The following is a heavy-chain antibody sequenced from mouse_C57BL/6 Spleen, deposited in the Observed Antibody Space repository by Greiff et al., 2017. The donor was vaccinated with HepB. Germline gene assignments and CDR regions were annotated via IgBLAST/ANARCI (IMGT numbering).Heavy chain of an antibody. D-gene: IGHD3-2*02. Sequence: VQVVESGPELVKPGASVKISCKASGYAFSSSWMNWVKQRPGKGLEWIGRIYPGDGDTNYNGKFKGKATLTADKSSSTAYMQLSSLTSEDSAVYFCARWEATRAMDYWGQGTSVTVSS. V-gene: IGHV1-82*01. CDR1: GYAFSSSW. CDR2: IYPGDGDT. J-gene: IGHJ4*01. CDR3: ARWEATRAMDY.